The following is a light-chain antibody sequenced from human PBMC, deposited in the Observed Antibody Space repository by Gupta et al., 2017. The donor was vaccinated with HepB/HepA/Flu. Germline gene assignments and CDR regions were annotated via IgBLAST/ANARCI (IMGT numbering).Light chain of an antibody. V-gene: IGKV3-11*01. Sequence: EIVLTQSPATLSLSPGERATLSCRASQSVSSYLAWYQQKPGQAPRLLIYDASNRATGIPARFSGSGSGTDFTLTISSQEPEDFAVYYCQQRSNWPRWTFGQGTKVEIK. CDR1: QSVSSY. J-gene: IGKJ1*01. CDR3: QQRSNWPRWT. CDR2: DAS.